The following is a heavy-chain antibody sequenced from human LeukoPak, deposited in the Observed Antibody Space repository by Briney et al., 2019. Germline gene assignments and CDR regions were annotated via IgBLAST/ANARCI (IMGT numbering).Heavy chain of an antibody. D-gene: IGHD5-24*01. CDR1: GYSFPNYW. CDR2: IYPADSDT. J-gene: IGHJ4*02. Sequence: GESPKISCKGSGYSFPNYWIGWVRQMPGQGLEWMGIIYPADSDTRYSPAFQGQVTISADKSINTAYLQWTSLKASDTAMYYCARRKGDGYNSPFDYWGQGTLVTVAS. V-gene: IGHV5-51*01. CDR3: ARRKGDGYNSPFDY.